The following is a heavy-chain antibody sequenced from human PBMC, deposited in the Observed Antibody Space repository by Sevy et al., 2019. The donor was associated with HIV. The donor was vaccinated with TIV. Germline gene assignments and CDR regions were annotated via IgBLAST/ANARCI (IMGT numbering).Heavy chain of an antibody. CDR3: ARAGGWGNINHTYQILDI. D-gene: IGHD2-2*01. J-gene: IGHJ3*02. Sequence: GGSLRLSCAASEFIFTGYWMNWVRQAPGKGLEWVANIDQDGSDKRYVDSVRGRFTISRDNANNFLYLQMSSLRADDTAVYYCARAGGWGNINHTYQILDIWGHGTKVTVSS. CDR1: EFIFTGYW. V-gene: IGHV3-7*01. CDR2: IDQDGSDK.